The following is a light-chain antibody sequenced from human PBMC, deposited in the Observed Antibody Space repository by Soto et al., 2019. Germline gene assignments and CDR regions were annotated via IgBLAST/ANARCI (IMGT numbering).Light chain of an antibody. CDR2: AS. CDR3: QHYGTSGL. CDR1: QSVSDSY. J-gene: IGKJ3*01. Sequence: IVWTQSPGTLSLSPGERATLSCRASQSVSDSYLAWYQQKPGQAPRLLIYASSRATGIPDRFSGSGSGTDFTLAISRLEPEDFAVYYCQHYGTSGLFGPGTKVDIK. V-gene: IGKV3-20*01.